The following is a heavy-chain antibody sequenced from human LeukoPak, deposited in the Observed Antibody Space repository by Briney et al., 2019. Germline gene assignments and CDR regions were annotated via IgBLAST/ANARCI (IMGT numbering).Heavy chain of an antibody. Sequence: PGGSLRLSWAASGFTFSSYAMSWVRQAPGKGLAWVSTISGGSGSTYCADSVKGRFTISRDNSKNTLYLQMNSLRDEDAAVYYCAKHRFESGGYHSTDWGQGTLVTVSS. CDR2: ISGGSGST. CDR3: AKHRFESGGYHSTD. V-gene: IGHV3-23*01. D-gene: IGHD3-22*01. J-gene: IGHJ4*02. CDR1: GFTFSSYA.